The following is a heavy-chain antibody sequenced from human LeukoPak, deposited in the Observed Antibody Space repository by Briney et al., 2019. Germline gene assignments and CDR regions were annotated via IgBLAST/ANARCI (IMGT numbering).Heavy chain of an antibody. D-gene: IGHD4-17*01. V-gene: IGHV4-59*01. Sequence: SETLSLTCTVSGGSISSYYWSWIRQPPGKGLEWIGYIYYSGSANYDPSLKSRVTISVDTSKNQFSLKLSSVTAADTAVYYCARGYGDYDYWGQGTLVTVSS. CDR1: GGSISSYY. J-gene: IGHJ4*02. CDR3: ARGYGDYDY. CDR2: IYYSGSA.